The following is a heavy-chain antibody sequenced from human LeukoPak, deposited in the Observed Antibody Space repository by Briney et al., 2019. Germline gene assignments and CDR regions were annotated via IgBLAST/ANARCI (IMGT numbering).Heavy chain of an antibody. CDR1: GFTFISYW. V-gene: IGHV3-7*03. J-gene: IGHJ4*02. D-gene: IGHD3-10*01. Sequence: GGSLRLSCAASGFTFISYWLTWVRQAPGKGLEWVANIKQDGSEKYYVGSVKGRFTISRDNAKNSLYLQMNSLRAEDTAVYYCAKDHDIYYYGSGSYCDYWGQGTLVTVSS. CDR3: AKDHDIYYYGSGSYCDY. CDR2: IKQDGSEK.